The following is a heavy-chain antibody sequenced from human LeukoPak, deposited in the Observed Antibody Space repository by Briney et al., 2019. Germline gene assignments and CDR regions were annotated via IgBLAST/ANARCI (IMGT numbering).Heavy chain of an antibody. CDR1: GFTFSNAW. Sequence: GGSLRLSCAASGFTFSNAWMSWVRQAPGKGLEWVGRIKSKTDGGTTDYAAPVKGRFTISRDDSKNTLYLQMNSLKTEDTAVYYCTTLDPSLRTFDYWGQGTLVTVSS. CDR3: TTLDPSLRTFDY. CDR2: IKSKTDGGTT. V-gene: IGHV3-15*01. J-gene: IGHJ4*02. D-gene: IGHD4-17*01.